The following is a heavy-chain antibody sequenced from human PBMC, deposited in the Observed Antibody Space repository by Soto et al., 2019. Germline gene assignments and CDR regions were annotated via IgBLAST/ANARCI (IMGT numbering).Heavy chain of an antibody. CDR2: IVPSLGTS. Sequence: QVQLVQSGAEVKKPGSSVRVSCKASGVTFSTYNIHWVRQAPGQGLEWMGRIVPSLGTSNHAQNFQDRLTISADKSTSTAYMELSSLRSDDTAVYYCAGPFGVVLYDAFDVWGQGTMLTVSS. J-gene: IGHJ3*01. D-gene: IGHD3-3*01. CDR1: GVTFSTYN. V-gene: IGHV1-69*08. CDR3: AGPFGVVLYDAFDV.